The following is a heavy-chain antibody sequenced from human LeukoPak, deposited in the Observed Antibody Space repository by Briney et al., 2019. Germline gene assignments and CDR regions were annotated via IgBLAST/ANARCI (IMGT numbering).Heavy chain of an antibody. V-gene: IGHV4-59*01. J-gene: IGHJ3*02. CDR1: GGSISSYY. D-gene: IGHD4-17*01. CDR3: ATVQIYGDDAFDI. CDR2: IYYSGST. Sequence: SETLSLTCTVSGGSISSYYWSWIRQPPGKGLEWIGYIYYSGSTNYNPSLKSRVTISVDTSKNQFSLKLSSVTAADTAVYYCATVQIYGDDAFDIWGQGTMVTVSS.